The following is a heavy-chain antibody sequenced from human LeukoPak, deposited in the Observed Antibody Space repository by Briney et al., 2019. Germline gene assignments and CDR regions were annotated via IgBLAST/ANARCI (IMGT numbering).Heavy chain of an antibody. Sequence: GGSLRLSCAASGFTFSSYAMSWVRQVPGKGLEWVSTLTGSGDTTYNADSEKGRFTISRDNSKKTLYLQMNSLRAEDTAVYYCAKGLSPHRSGYYFDHWGQGALGIVSS. CDR3: AKGLSPHRSGYYFDH. V-gene: IGHV3-23*01. D-gene: IGHD3-22*01. J-gene: IGHJ4*02. CDR2: LTGSGDTT. CDR1: GFTFSSYA.